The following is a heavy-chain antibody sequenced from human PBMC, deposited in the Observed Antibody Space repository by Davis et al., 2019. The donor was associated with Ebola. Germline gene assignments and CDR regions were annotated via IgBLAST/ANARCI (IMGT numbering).Heavy chain of an antibody. Sequence: GESLKISCAASGFTVSSNYMSWVRQAPGKGLEWVSVIYSGGSTYYADSVKGRFTISRDNAKDSLYLQMHSLRAEDTAVYYCARPIRDSGIRLLAYWGQGTLVTVSS. CDR3: ARPIRDSGIRLLAY. J-gene: IGHJ4*02. D-gene: IGHD2-21*02. CDR1: GFTVSSNY. V-gene: IGHV3-53*01. CDR2: IYSGGST.